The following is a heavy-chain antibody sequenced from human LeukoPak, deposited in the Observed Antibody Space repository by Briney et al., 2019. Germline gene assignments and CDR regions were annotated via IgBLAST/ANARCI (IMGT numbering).Heavy chain of an antibody. CDR3: AKDTYGYSYGSTYFDY. V-gene: IGHV3-9*01. Sequence: GGSLRLSCAASGFTFDDYAIHWVRQAPGKGLEWVSGISWNGGSIGYADSVKGRFTISRDNAKNSLYLQMNSLRAEDTALYYCAKDTYGYSYGSTYFDYWGQGTLVTVSS. J-gene: IGHJ4*02. CDR1: GFTFDDYA. CDR2: ISWNGGSI. D-gene: IGHD5-18*01.